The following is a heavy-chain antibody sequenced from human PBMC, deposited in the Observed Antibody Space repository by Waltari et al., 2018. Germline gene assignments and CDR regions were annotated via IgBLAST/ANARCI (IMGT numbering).Heavy chain of an antibody. V-gene: IGHV1-3*01. CDR1: GYTFTSYA. CDR3: ARGGRGIAAAGKVDFDY. CDR2: INAGNGNT. D-gene: IGHD6-13*01. Sequence: QVQLVQSGAEVKKPGASVKVSCKASGYTFTSYAMHWVRQAPGKRLEWMGWINAGNGNTKYSQKFQGRVTITRDTSASTAYMELSSLRSEDTAVYYCARGGRGIAAAGKVDFDYWGQGTLVTVSS. J-gene: IGHJ4*02.